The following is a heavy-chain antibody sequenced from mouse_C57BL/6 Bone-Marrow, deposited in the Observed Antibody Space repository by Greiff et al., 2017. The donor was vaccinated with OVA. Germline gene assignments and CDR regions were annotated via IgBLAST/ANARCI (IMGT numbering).Heavy chain of an antibody. V-gene: IGHV1-64*01. CDR3: ARPSYYGSSSWFAY. Sequence: QVQLQQPGAELVKPGASVKLSCKASGYTFTSYWMHWVKQRPGQGLEWIGMIHPNSGSTNYNEKFKSKATLTVDKSSSTAYMQLSSLTSEDSAVYYGARPSYYGSSSWFAYWGQGTLVTVSA. D-gene: IGHD1-1*01. CDR1: GYTFTSYW. CDR2: IHPNSGST. J-gene: IGHJ3*01.